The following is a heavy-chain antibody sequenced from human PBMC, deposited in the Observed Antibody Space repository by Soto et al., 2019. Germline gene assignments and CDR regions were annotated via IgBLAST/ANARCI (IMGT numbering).Heavy chain of an antibody. V-gene: IGHV3-20*04. CDR2: INWNGGST. CDR1: GFTFDDYG. J-gene: IGHJ4*02. Sequence: GGSLRLSCAASGFTFDDYGMSWVRQAPGKGLEWASGINWNGGSTGYADSVKGRFTTSRDNAKNSLYLQMNSLRAEDTALYYCTIGRREGRLSWYLVYWGQGTLVTVSS. CDR3: TIGRREGRLSWYLVY. D-gene: IGHD6-13*01.